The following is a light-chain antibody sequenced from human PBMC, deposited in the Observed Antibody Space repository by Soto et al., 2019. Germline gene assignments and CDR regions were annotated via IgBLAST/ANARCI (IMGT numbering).Light chain of an antibody. CDR2: EVS. Sequence: QSALTQPASVSGSPGPSITISCTGTSSDVGGYNYVSWYQQHPGKAPKLMIYEVSNRPSGVSNRFSGSKSGNMASLTISGLQAEDEADYYCSSYTSSSTRVFGGGTKLTVL. J-gene: IGLJ3*02. CDR3: SSYTSSSTRV. CDR1: SSDVGGYNY. V-gene: IGLV2-14*01.